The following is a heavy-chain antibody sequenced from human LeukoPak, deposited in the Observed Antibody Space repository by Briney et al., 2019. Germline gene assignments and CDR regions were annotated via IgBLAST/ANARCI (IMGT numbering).Heavy chain of an antibody. V-gene: IGHV3-74*01. CDR1: GXTVSSYW. J-gene: IGHJ4*02. CDR2: INRDGRTI. CDR3: ARDSGDY. Sequence: GGSLRLSCAASGXTVSSYWMHWVRQAPGKGLVWVSRINRDGRTISYAGSVKGRFTISRDNAKNTLYLQMNSLRAEDTAVYYCARDSGDYWGQGTLVTVSS.